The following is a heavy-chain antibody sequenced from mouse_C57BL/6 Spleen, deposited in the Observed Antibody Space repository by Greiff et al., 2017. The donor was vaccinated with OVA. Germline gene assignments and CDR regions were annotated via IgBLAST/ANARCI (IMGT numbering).Heavy chain of an antibody. V-gene: IGHV5-12*01. CDR1: GFTFSDYY. CDR2: ISNGGGST. CDR3: AGPSLYAMGY. J-gene: IGHJ4*01. Sequence: EVQLVESGGGLVQPGGSLKLSCAASGFTFSDYYMYWVRQTPEKRLEWVAYISNGGGSTYYPDTVKGRFTISRDNAKNTLYLQMSRLKSEDTAMYYCAGPSLYAMGYWGQGTSVTVSS.